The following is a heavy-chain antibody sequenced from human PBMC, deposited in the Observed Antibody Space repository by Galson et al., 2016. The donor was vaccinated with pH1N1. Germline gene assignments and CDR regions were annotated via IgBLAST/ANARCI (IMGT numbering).Heavy chain of an antibody. CDR3: ATERTGTGGFDI. J-gene: IGHJ3*02. CDR1: GFTFTGYF. Sequence: SVKVSCKASGFTFTGYFVHWVRQAPGQGLEWMGRINPNNGDTDYAQKFQGRVTMTGDTSISTAHMELSRLRSDDTAVYFCATERTGTGGFDIWGQGTAVTVSS. D-gene: IGHD3/OR15-3a*01. CDR2: INPNNGDT. V-gene: IGHV1-2*06.